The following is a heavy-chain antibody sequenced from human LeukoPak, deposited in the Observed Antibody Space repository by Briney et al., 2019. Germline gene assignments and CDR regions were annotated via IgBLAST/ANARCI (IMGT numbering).Heavy chain of an antibody. CDR3: ARGSWYSLYYWPLDY. CDR2: ISVFNGNT. V-gene: IGHV1-18*01. Sequence: ASVKVSCKASGYTFTSYGISWVRQAPGQGLEWMCWISVFNGNTNYAQKLQGSVTVSTDTSTSTAYMELRSLRSDGTGVYFCARGSWYSLYYWPLDYWGQGTLVTVS. CDR1: GYTFTSYG. J-gene: IGHJ4*02. D-gene: IGHD5/OR15-5a*01.